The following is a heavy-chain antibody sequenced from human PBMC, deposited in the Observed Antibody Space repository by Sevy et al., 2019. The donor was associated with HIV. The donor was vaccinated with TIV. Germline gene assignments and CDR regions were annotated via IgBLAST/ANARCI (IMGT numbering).Heavy chain of an antibody. CDR2: IWYDGSNK. D-gene: IGHD3-22*01. CDR1: GFTFSSYG. CDR3: ARVGGVGYYYDSSGYSYGMDV. V-gene: IGHV3-33*01. J-gene: IGHJ6*02. Sequence: GGSLRLSCAASGFTFSSYGMHWVRQAPGKGLEWVAVIWYDGSNKYYADSVKGRFTISRDNSKNTLYLQMKSLRAEDTAVYYCARVGGVGYYYDSSGYSYGMDVWGQGTTVTVSS.